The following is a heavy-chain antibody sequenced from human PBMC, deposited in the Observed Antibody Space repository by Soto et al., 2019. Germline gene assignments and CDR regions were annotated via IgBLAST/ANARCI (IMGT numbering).Heavy chain of an antibody. V-gene: IGHV1-3*01. J-gene: IGHJ3*02. CDR1: GYTFSAYT. CDR3: ARDTETLGPRANDALDI. Sequence: APVKVSCKATGYTFSAYTMNWVRQAPGQSLEWMGWINAGSGNTKYSQNFQGRVSITRDTSASTVYMELTGLTSEDTAVYYCARDTETLGPRANDALDIWGQGTMVTVSS. D-gene: IGHD3-3*02. CDR2: INAGSGNT.